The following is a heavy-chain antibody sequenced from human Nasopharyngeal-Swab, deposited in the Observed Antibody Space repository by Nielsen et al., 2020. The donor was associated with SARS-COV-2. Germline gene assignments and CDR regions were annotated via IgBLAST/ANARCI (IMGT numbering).Heavy chain of an antibody. V-gene: IGHV4-59*01. D-gene: IGHD1-26*01. Sequence: REAPGKGLEWIGYIYYSGSTNYNPSLKSRVTISVDTSKSQFSLKLSSVTAADTAVYYCARVWGATCLNWGQGTLVTVSS. CDR2: IYYSGST. CDR3: ARVWGATCLN. J-gene: IGHJ4*02.